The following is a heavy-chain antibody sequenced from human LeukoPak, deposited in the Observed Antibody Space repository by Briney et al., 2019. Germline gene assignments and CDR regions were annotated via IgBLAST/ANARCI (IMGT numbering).Heavy chain of an antibody. CDR3: ARGGDSSGYEGRFDP. J-gene: IGHJ5*02. V-gene: IGHV4-39*07. CDR1: GGSISSSSYY. D-gene: IGHD3-22*01. Sequence: SETLSLTCTVSGGSISSSSYYWGWIRQPPGKGLEWIGSIYYSGSTYYNPSLKSRVTISVDTSKNQFSLKLGSVTAADTAVYYCARGGDSSGYEGRFDPWGQGTLVTDSS. CDR2: IYYSGST.